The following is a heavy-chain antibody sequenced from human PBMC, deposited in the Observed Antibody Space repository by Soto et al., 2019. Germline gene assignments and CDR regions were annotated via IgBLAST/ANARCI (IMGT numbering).Heavy chain of an antibody. CDR3: ARHGFYYYYMDV. CDR2: IYYSGST. Sequence: SETLSLTCTVSGGSISSYYWSWIRQPPGKGLEWIGYIYYSGSTNYNPSLKSRVTISVDTSKNQFSLKLSSVTAADTAVYYCARHGFYYYYMDVWGKGTTVTVSS. V-gene: IGHV4-59*08. CDR1: GGSISSYY. J-gene: IGHJ6*03.